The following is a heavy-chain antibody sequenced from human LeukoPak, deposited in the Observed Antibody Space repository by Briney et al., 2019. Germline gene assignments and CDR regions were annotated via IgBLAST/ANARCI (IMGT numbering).Heavy chain of an antibody. J-gene: IGHJ5*02. CDR3: ARVLKDCSGGSCYDWFDP. V-gene: IGHV4-4*07. CDR2: ISTSGST. Sequence: SETLSLTCTVSGGSISSYYWSWIRQPAGKGLEWIGRISTSGSTNCNPSLRSRVTMSVDTSKNQFSLKLSSVTAADTAVYYCARVLKDCSGGSCYDWFDPWGQGTLVTVSS. D-gene: IGHD2-15*01. CDR1: GGSISSYY.